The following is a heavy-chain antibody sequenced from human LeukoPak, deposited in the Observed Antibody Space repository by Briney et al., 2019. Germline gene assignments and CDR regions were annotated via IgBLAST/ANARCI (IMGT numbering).Heavy chain of an antibody. Sequence: SETLSLTCTVSGGSISSYFWSWIRQPPGKGLEWIGYIYDSGSTNYNPSLKSRVTISVDTSKNQFSLKLNSVTAADTAVYYCAGAPPLLYSSSSLGAFDIWGQGTMVTVSS. J-gene: IGHJ3*02. CDR2: IYDSGST. CDR1: GGSISSYF. V-gene: IGHV4-59*01. CDR3: AGAPPLLYSSSSLGAFDI. D-gene: IGHD6-13*01.